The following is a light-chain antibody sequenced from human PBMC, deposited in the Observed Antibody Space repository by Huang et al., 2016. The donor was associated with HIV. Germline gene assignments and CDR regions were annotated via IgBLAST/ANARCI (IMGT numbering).Light chain of an antibody. CDR1: QSISNW. V-gene: IGKV1-5*03. J-gene: IGKJ2*01. Sequence: DIQMTQSPSTLSASVGDRVTITCRASQSISNWLAWYQQKSGKAPKLLIYKASNGMNGGPSRFSGSGSGTKFTLTISSLQPDDFATYYCQQSNSNSYTFGQGTKLEI. CDR2: KAS. CDR3: QQSNSNSYT.